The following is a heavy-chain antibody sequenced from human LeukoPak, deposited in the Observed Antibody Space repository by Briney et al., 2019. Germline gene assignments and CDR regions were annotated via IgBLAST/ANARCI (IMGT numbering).Heavy chain of an antibody. J-gene: IGHJ4*02. CDR2: ITWNSGTI. Sequence: GGSLRLSCAASGFTFNDYAMHWVRQAPGKGLEWVSGITWNSGTINYADSVKGRFTISRDNAKNSLYLQMNSLRAEDTAFYYCVKDWRATGTTGLCDYWGQGTLVTVSS. V-gene: IGHV3-9*01. CDR1: GFTFNDYA. CDR3: VKDWRATGTTGLCDY. D-gene: IGHD1-7*01.